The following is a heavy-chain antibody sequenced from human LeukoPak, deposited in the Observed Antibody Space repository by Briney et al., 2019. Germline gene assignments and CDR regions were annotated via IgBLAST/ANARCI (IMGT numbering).Heavy chain of an antibody. J-gene: IGHJ3*02. Sequence: SETLSLTCTVSGGSISSYYWSWIRQPPGKGLEWIGYIYYSGSTNYNPSLKSRVTISVDTSKNQFSLKLSSVTAADTAVYYCARGRIQPWPRAFDIWGQGTMVTVSS. CDR1: GGSISSYY. CDR3: ARGRIQPWPRAFDI. CDR2: IYYSGST. D-gene: IGHD5-18*01. V-gene: IGHV4-59*01.